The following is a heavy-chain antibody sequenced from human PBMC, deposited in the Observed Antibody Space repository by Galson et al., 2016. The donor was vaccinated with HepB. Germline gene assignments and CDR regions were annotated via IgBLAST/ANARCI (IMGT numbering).Heavy chain of an antibody. Sequence: SLRLSCAASGFTVSNNYMNWVRQAPGKGLEWVSVIYSGGSTYYADSVKGRFTISRDNSKNTLYLQMSSLRAEDTAVYYCAASPSRGVWGQGTTVTVSS. CDR1: GFTVSNNY. V-gene: IGHV3-53*01. CDR3: AASPSRGV. CDR2: IYSGGST. D-gene: IGHD2-2*01. J-gene: IGHJ6*02.